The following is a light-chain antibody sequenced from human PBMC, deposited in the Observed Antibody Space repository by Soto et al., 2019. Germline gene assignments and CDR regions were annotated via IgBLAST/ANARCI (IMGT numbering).Light chain of an antibody. Sequence: DIQMTQSPSSLSASIGDRLTLTCRASQSLTGRLAWYQQKPGRPPKLLIYDVSNLESGVPSRFSGSGSGTEFTLTISSLQPDDFATYYCQQYNSYSITFGQGTRLEIK. J-gene: IGKJ5*01. V-gene: IGKV1-5*01. CDR3: QQYNSYSIT. CDR2: DVS. CDR1: QSLTGR.